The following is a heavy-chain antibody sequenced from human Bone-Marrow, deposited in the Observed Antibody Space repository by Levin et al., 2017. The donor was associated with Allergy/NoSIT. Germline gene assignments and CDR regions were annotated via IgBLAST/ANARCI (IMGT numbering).Heavy chain of an antibody. J-gene: IGHJ4*02. Sequence: GGSLRLSCAASGFTFSSYSMNWVRQAPGKGLEWVSYISSYSSTTYYADSVKGRFTISRDNAKDSLYLQMNSLRAEDTAVYYCARDKLPYDLDSSGYSLGYWGQGTLVTVSS. D-gene: IGHD3-22*01. CDR2: ISSYSSTT. V-gene: IGHV3-48*01. CDR3: ARDKLPYDLDSSGYSLGY. CDR1: GFTFSSYS.